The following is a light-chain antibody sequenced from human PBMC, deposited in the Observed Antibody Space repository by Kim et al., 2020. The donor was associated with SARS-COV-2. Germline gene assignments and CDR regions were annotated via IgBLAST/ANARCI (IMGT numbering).Light chain of an antibody. CDR2: QDS. Sequence: YELTQPPSVSVSPGQTASITCSGDKLGDKYACWYQQKPGQSPVLVIYQDSKRPSGIPERFSGSNSGNTATLTISGTQAMDEADFYCQAWDSSTYVVFGGGTKLTVL. V-gene: IGLV3-1*01. J-gene: IGLJ2*01. CDR1: KLGDKY. CDR3: QAWDSSTYVV.